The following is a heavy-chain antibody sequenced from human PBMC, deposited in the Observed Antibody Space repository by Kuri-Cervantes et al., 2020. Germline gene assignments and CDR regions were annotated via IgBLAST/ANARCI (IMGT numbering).Heavy chain of an antibody. V-gene: IGHV3-30*18. J-gene: IGHJ6*02. D-gene: IGHD3-10*01. CDR3: AKQVYYGSGSYSHYYGMDV. Sequence: GGSLRLSCAASGFTFSSYGMHWVRQAPGKGLEWVAVISYDGTNKYCADSVKGRFTVSRDNSKNTLYMQMNSLRAEDTAVYYCAKQVYYGSGSYSHYYGMDVWGQGTTVTVSS. CDR2: ISYDGTNK. CDR1: GFTFSSYG.